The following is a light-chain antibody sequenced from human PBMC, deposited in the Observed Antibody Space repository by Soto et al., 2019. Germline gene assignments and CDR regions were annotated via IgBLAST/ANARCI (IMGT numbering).Light chain of an antibody. CDR2: DVS. Sequence: QSVLTQPASVSGSPGQSITISCTGTSSDVGGYNFVSWYQQHPDKAPKLIIYDVSNRPSGVSHRFSGSKSGNTASLTISGIQAEDEADDYCSSYTTSSTLIFGGGTKLTVL. CDR3: SSYTTSSTLI. V-gene: IGLV2-14*03. CDR1: SSDVGGYNF. J-gene: IGLJ2*01.